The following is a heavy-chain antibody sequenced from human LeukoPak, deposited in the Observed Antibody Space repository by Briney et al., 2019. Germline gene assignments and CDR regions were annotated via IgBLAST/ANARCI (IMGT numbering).Heavy chain of an antibody. CDR3: AREGGLAYCGGDCFPAFDI. V-gene: IGHV4-59*11. CDR2: IYYSGST. J-gene: IGHJ3*02. Sequence: SETLSLTCTVSGGSISSHYWSWIRQPPGKGLEWIGYIYYSGSTNYNPSLKSRVTISVDTSKNQFSLKLSSVTAADTAVYYCAREGGLAYCGGDCFPAFDIWGQGTMVTVSS. D-gene: IGHD2-21*02. CDR1: GGSISSHY.